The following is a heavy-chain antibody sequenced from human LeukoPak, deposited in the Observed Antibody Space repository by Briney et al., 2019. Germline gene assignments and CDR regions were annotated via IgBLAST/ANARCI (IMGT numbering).Heavy chain of an antibody. J-gene: IGHJ4*02. CDR3: ARRRDGYNTQDY. Sequence: SQTLSLTCTVSGGSISSGGYYWSWIRQRPGKGLEWIGYIYYSGSTYYNPSLKSRVTISVDTSKNQFSLKLSSVTAADTAVYYCARRRDGYNTQDYWGQETLVTVSS. CDR2: IYYSGST. CDR1: GGSISSGGYY. D-gene: IGHD5-24*01. V-gene: IGHV4-31*03.